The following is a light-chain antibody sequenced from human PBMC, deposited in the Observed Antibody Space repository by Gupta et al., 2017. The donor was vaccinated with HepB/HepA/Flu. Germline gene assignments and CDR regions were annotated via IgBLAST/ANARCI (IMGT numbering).Light chain of an antibody. CDR2: GNS. CDR3: QSYDSSRSGYV. CDR1: SSNIGAGYD. V-gene: IGLV1-40*01. Sequence: QSVLTQPPSVSGAPGQSVTIPCTGSSSNIGAGYDVHWYQQLPGTAPKLLIYGNSNRPSGVPDRFSGSKSGTSASLAITGLQAEDEADYYCQSYDSSRSGYVFGTGTKVTVL. J-gene: IGLJ1*01.